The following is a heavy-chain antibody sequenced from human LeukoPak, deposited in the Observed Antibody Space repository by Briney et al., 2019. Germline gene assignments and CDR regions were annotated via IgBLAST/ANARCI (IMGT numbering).Heavy chain of an antibody. J-gene: IGHJ6*03. CDR3: ARSSSSWYGGYYYYYYYYMDV. Sequence: GASVKVSCKASGYTFTSYGISWVRQAPGQGLEWMGWISAYNGNTNYAQKLQGRVTMTTDTSTSTAYMELRSLRSDDTAVYYCARSSSSWYGGYYYYYYYYMDVWGKGTTVTVSS. CDR2: ISAYNGNT. CDR1: GYTFTSYG. V-gene: IGHV1-18*01. D-gene: IGHD6-13*01.